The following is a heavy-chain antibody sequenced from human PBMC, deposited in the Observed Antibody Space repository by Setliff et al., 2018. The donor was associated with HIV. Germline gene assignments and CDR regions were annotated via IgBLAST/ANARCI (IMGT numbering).Heavy chain of an antibody. Sequence: SVMVSCKTSGGTFSSYAISWVRQAPGQGLEWMGGIIPMFDAPNYAQKFQGRVTITADESTSTAYMELSSLRSEDSAVYFCARPIRAAAGNDAFHVWGQGTMVTVS. CDR2: IIPMFDAP. J-gene: IGHJ3*01. D-gene: IGHD6-13*01. CDR1: GGTFSSYA. V-gene: IGHV1-69*13. CDR3: ARPIRAAAGNDAFHV.